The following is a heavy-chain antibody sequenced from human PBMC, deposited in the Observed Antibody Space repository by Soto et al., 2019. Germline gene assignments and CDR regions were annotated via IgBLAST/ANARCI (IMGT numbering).Heavy chain of an antibody. CDR3: AREGVCSSTSCYTNGMDV. D-gene: IGHD2-2*02. Sequence: SPTLSLTCAISGDSVSSNSAAWNWIRQSPSRGLEWLGRTYYRSKWYNDYAVSVKSRITINPDTSKNQFSLQLNSVTPEDTAVYYCAREGVCSSTSCYTNGMDVWGQGTTVTVSS. J-gene: IGHJ6*02. CDR2: TYYRSKWYN. CDR1: GDSVSSNSAA. V-gene: IGHV6-1*01.